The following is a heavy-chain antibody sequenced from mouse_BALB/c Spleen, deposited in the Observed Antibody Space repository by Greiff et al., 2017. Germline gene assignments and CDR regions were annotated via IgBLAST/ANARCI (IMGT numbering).Heavy chain of an antibody. CDR2: INPSSGYT. Sequence: QVQLKESGAELARPGASVKMSCKASGYTFTSYTMHWVKQRPGQGLEWIGYINPSSGYTNYNQKFKDKATLTADKSSSTAYMQLSSLTSEDSAVYYCARADYVFYYAMDYWGQGTSVTVSS. V-gene: IGHV1-4*01. CDR1: GYTFTSYT. J-gene: IGHJ4*01. D-gene: IGHD2-13*01. CDR3: ARADYVFYYAMDY.